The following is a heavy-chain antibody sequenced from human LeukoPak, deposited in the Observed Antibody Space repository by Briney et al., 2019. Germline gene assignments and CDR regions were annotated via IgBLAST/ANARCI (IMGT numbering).Heavy chain of an antibody. J-gene: IGHJ5*02. D-gene: IGHD3-3*01. V-gene: IGHV3-48*01. CDR3: ARPLTGLLRFLDL. Sequence: VGSLRLSCAASRFTFSSYSMNWVRQAPGKGLEWVSYISSSSSTIYYADTVKGRFTISRDNAKNSLYLQMNGLRAEDTAEYYCARPLTGLLRFLDLWGQGTLVTVSS. CDR2: ISSSSSTI. CDR1: RFTFSSYS.